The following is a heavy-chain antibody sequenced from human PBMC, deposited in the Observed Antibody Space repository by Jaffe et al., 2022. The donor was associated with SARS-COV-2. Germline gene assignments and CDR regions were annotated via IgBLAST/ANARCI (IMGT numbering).Heavy chain of an antibody. CDR3: ARFREESSGWLDYYYGMDV. D-gene: IGHD6-19*01. CDR1: GYSFTSYW. CDR2: IYPGDSDT. Sequence: EVQLVQSGAEVKKPGESLKISCKGSGYSFTSYWIGWVRQMPGKGLEWMGIIYPGDSDTRYSPSFQGQVTISADKSISTAYLQWSSLKASDTAMYYCARFREESSGWLDYYYGMDVWGQGTTVTVSS. V-gene: IGHV5-51*01. J-gene: IGHJ6*02.